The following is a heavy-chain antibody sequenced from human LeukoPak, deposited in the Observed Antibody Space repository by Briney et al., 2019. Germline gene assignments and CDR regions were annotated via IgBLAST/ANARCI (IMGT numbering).Heavy chain of an antibody. CDR2: INWNGGGT. J-gene: IGHJ6*02. Sequence: GGSLRLSCAATGFSFKDYGMHWLRQPPGKGLEWVFIINWNGGGTDYADSVKARFTISRDNAKNSLYLQSSSLRPEDTALYYCAKHMRTTNTYSFFGLDVWGQGTTVTVSS. D-gene: IGHD1-7*01. CDR1: GFSFKDYG. CDR3: AKHMRTTNTYSFFGLDV. V-gene: IGHV3-9*01.